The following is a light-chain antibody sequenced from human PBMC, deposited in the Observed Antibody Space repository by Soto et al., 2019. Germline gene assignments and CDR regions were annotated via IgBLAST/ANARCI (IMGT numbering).Light chain of an antibody. CDR3: ISYAGSGYVV. CDR2: EVS. J-gene: IGLJ2*01. CDR1: SSDVGGYNY. V-gene: IGLV2-8*01. Sequence: QSALTQPPSASGSPGQSVTISCTGTSSDVGGYNYVSWYQQHPGKAPKLMIYEVSKRPSGVPDRFSGSKSGNTASLTVSGLQAEDEAAYYCISYAGSGYVVFGGGTKLTVL.